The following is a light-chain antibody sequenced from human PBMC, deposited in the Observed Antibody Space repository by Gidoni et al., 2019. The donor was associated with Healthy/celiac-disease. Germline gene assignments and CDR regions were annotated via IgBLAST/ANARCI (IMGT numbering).Light chain of an antibody. J-gene: IGKJ1*01. V-gene: IGKV1-27*01. CDR1: QGISNH. CDR2: AAS. Sequence: DIQMTQSPSSLSASVGDRVTITCRASQGISNHLAWYQQKPGKVPKLLIYAASTLQSGVPSRFSCSGSGTDFTLTISSLQPEDVATYYCQKYNSAPRTFGQGTKVEIK. CDR3: QKYNSAPRT.